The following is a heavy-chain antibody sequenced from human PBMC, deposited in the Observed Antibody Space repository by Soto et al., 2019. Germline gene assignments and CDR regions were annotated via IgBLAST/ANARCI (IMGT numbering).Heavy chain of an antibody. V-gene: IGHV4-59*01. J-gene: IGHJ6*03. Sequence: PSETLSLTCTVSGGSISSYYGSWIRQPPGNGLEWIGYIYYSGRTSSNPSLKSRVTISVDTSKNQFSLKLSSVTAADTAVYYCARDLGSSYFYYLDVWGQGTTVTVSS. CDR2: IYYSGRT. CDR1: GGSISSYY. CDR3: ARDLGSSYFYYLDV. D-gene: IGHD1-26*01.